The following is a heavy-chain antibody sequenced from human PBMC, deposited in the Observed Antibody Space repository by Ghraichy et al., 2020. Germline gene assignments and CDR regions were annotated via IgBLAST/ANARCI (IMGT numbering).Heavy chain of an antibody. D-gene: IGHD1-26*01. Sequence: GESLNISCAASGFTFSSSAMSWVRQAPGKGLEWVSFITTNGGSTYYADSVKGRLAISRDNSKNTLYLQMNSLRPEDTAVCYCAKASGGGTGFDSWGQGTLVTVSS. V-gene: IGHV3-23*01. CDR1: GFTFSSSA. CDR2: ITTNGGST. CDR3: AKASGGGTGFDS. J-gene: IGHJ4*02.